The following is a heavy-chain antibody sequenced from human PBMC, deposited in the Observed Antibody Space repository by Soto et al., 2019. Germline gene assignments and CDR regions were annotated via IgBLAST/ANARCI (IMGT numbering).Heavy chain of an antibody. CDR2: ISGSGGST. Sequence: EVQLLESGGGLVQPGGSLRLSCAASGFTFSSYAMSWVRQAPGKGLEWVSAISGSGGSTYYADSVTGRFTISRDNSKSTLYLPMNSLRAEDTAVYYCARDRQLQVLRFLAWLLSTWYFDLWGRGTLVTVSS. D-gene: IGHD3-3*01. V-gene: IGHV3-23*01. CDR1: GFTFSSYA. CDR3: ARDRQLQVLRFLAWLLSTWYFDL. J-gene: IGHJ2*01.